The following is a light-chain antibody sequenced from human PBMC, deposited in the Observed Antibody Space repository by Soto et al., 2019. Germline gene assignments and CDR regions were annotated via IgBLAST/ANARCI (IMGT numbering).Light chain of an antibody. CDR1: QSISSY. J-gene: IGKJ5*01. Sequence: IQVTQSPYSLSASVGDRVTITCRASQSISSYLNWYQQKPGKAPKLLIYEASSLESGVPSRFSGSGSGTEFTLTIAGLQPDDFATYYCQQFNSYPITFGQGTRLEI. V-gene: IGKV1-13*02. CDR2: EAS. CDR3: QQFNSYPIT.